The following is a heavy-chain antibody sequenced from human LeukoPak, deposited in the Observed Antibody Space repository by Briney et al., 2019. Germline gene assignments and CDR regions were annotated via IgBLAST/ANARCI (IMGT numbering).Heavy chain of an antibody. CDR1: GGSISSGSYY. J-gene: IGHJ4*02. Sequence: SETLSLTCTVSGGSISSGSYYWSWIRQPAAKGLEWIGRIYTSGSTNYNPSLKSRVTISVDTSKNQFSLKLSSVTAADTAVYYCARGTDFWSGYPIDYWSQGTLVTVSS. CDR3: ARGTDFWSGYPIDY. V-gene: IGHV4-61*02. CDR2: IYTSGST. D-gene: IGHD3-3*01.